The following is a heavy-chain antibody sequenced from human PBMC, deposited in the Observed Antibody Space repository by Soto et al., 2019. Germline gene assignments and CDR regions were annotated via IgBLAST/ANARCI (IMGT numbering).Heavy chain of an antibody. J-gene: IGHJ5*02. CDR1: GGSISSGDYY. CDR2: IYYSGST. Sequence: SETLSLTCTVSGGSISSGDYYWSWIRQPPGKGLEWIGYIYYSGSTYYNPSLKSRVTISVDTSKNQFSLKLSSVTAADTAVYYCARAQVGYSYGAHRYWFDPWGQGTLVTV. V-gene: IGHV4-30-4*01. D-gene: IGHD5-18*01. CDR3: ARAQVGYSYGAHRYWFDP.